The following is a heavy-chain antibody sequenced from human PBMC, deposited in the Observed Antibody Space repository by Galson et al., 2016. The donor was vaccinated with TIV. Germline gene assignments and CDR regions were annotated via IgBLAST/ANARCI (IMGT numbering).Heavy chain of an antibody. CDR1: GYSFTAFT. CDR2: INVRNGYT. CDR3: AREADYGSGSLYFDY. D-gene: IGHD3-16*01. V-gene: IGHV1-3*01. J-gene: IGHJ4*02. Sequence: SVKVSCKASGYSFTAFTMHWVRQAPGQRLEWMGWINVRNGYTKYSENLQARVTITRDSSATTAYMELGSLKTDDTAVYYCAREADYGSGSLYFDYWGQGTLVTVSS.